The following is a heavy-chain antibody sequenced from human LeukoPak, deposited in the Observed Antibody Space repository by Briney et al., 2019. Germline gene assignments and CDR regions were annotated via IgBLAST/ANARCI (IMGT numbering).Heavy chain of an antibody. V-gene: IGHV3-11*01. CDR1: GFTFSDYY. CDR3: ARAWGYSGYDSPAIDY. J-gene: IGHJ4*02. Sequence: GGSLRLSCAASGFTFSDYYMSWIRQAPGKGLEWVSCISSSGSTIYYADSVKGRFTISRDNAKNSLYLQMNSLRAEDTAVYYCARAWGYSGYDSPAIDYWGQGTLVTVFS. CDR2: ISSSGSTI. D-gene: IGHD5-12*01.